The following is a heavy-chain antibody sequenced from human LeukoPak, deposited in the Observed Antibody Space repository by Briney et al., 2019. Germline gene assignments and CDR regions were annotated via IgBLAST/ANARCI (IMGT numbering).Heavy chain of an antibody. D-gene: IGHD1-26*01. J-gene: IGHJ4*02. CDR1: GASITSYY. Sequence: SETLSLTCTVSGASITSYYWSWIRQPPGKALEWIGYIYYSGSTNYNPSLKSRVTISVDTSKNQFPLKLRSVTAADTAVYYCARAGGIVGALGWGQGTLVTVSS. CDR2: IYYSGST. CDR3: ARAGGIVGALG. V-gene: IGHV4-59*01.